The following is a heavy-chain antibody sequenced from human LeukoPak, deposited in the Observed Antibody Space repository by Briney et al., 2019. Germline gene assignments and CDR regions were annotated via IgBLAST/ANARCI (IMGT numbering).Heavy chain of an antibody. CDR1: GYSFTSYW. J-gene: IGHJ4*02. V-gene: IGHV5-51*01. CDR3: AIVTPAYDSSGYVDY. CDR2: IYPGDSDT. Sequence: HGESLKISCKGSGYSFTSYWIGWVRQMPGKGLEWMGIIYPGDSDTRYSPSFQGQVTISADKSISTAYLQWSSLKASDTAMYYCAIVTPAYDSSGYVDYWGQGTLVTVSS. D-gene: IGHD3-22*01.